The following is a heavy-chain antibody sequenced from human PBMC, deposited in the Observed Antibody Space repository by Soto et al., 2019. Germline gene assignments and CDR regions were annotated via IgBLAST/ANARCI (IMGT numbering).Heavy chain of an antibody. V-gene: IGHV4-59*08. CDR2: IYYSGST. D-gene: IGHD3-22*01. Sequence: SETLSLTCTVSGGSISYYYWRWIRQPPGKGLEWIGDIYYSGSTKYNPSLKSRVTISVDTSKNQFSLKLSSVTAADTAVYYCARLYDSDSHHGMDVWGQGTTVTVSS. J-gene: IGHJ6*02. CDR1: GGSISYYY. CDR3: ARLYDSDSHHGMDV.